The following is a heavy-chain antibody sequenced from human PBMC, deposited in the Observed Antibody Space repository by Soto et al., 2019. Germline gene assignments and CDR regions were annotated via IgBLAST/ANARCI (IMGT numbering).Heavy chain of an antibody. CDR2: ISSSSSYI. CDR1: GFTFSSYS. D-gene: IGHD2-2*01. Sequence: EVQLVESGGGLVKPGGSLRLSCAASGFTFSSYSMNWVRQAPGKGLEWVSSISSSSSYIYYADSVKGRFTISRDNAKNXXYXQXXSLAAEDTGVDCCALDGHCIRTRCYEEYCHYGMDVWGQGTTVTVSS. V-gene: IGHV3-21*01. J-gene: IGHJ6*02. CDR3: ALDGHCIRTRCYEEYCHYGMDV.